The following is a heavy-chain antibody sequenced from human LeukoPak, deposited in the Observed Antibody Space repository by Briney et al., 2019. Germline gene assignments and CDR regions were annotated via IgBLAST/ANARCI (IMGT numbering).Heavy chain of an antibody. D-gene: IGHD4-11*01. V-gene: IGHV3-53*05. J-gene: IGHJ6*02. Sequence: GGSLRLSCAASGFTVSSNYMSWVRQAPGKGLEWVSVIYSGGSTYYADSMKGRFTISRDNSKNTLYLQMNSLRAEDTAVYYCAREDDDSNGIDVWGHGTTVTVSS. CDR2: IYSGGST. CDR3: AREDDDSNGIDV. CDR1: GFTVSSNY.